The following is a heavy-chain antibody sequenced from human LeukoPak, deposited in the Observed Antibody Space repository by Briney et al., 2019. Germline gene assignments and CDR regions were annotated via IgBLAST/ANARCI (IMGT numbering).Heavy chain of an antibody. CDR2: ISTYNGNT. V-gene: IGHV1-18*01. J-gene: IGHJ5*02. D-gene: IGHD6-19*01. CDR3: ARDLNRYSSGWYQFPNWFDP. Sequence: GASVKVSCKASDYTFTSNGISWVRQAPGQGLEWMGWISTYNGNTNYAQKLQGRVTMTTDTSTSTVYMELRSLRSDDTAVYYCARDLNRYSSGWYQFPNWFDPWGQGTLVTVSS. CDR1: DYTFTSNG.